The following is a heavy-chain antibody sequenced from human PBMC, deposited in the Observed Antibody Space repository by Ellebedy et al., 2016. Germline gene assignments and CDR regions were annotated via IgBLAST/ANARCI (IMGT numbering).Heavy chain of an antibody. CDR1: GGSVSSGSYY. V-gene: IGHV4-39*07. CDR2: INHSGST. CDR3: ARAGYDILTGYQERRFDP. J-gene: IGHJ5*02. D-gene: IGHD3-9*01. Sequence: SETLSLXXPVSGGSVSSGSYYWSWIRQPPGKGLEWIGEINHSGSTNSNPSLKSRVTISVDTSKNQFSLKLSSVTAADTAVYYCARAGYDILTGYQERRFDPWGQGTLVTVSS.